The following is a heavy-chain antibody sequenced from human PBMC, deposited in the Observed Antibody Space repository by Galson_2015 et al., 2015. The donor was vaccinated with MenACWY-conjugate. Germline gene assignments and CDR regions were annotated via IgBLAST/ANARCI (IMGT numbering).Heavy chain of an antibody. CDR1: GFNFNMYS. V-gene: IGHV3-30*01. CDR3: ARVGQERRTLLPNFDG. D-gene: IGHD3-22*01. Sequence: SLRLSCAASGFNFNMYSLHWIRQAPGKGLEWVAVISYDGKDKFYGDPVKGRFIILRDNSKNTVYLQMNSLRGEDTGVYFCARVGQERRTLLPNFDGWGQGTRVTVSS. J-gene: IGHJ4*02. CDR2: ISYDGKDK.